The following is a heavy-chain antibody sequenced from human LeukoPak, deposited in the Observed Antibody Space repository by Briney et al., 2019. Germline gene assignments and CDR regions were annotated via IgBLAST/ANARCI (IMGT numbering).Heavy chain of an antibody. CDR3: ARDAGYEFVVDS. V-gene: IGHV3-11*01. Sequence: GGSLRLSCTASGFTFSDYHMSWLRQAPGKGLEGISYISNSDSDTVYAASVKGRFTISRDNAKNSLYLQINSLRAEDTAVYYCARDAGYEFVVDSWGQGTLVTVSS. CDR2: ISNSDSDT. J-gene: IGHJ4*02. D-gene: IGHD5-12*01. CDR1: GFTFSDYH.